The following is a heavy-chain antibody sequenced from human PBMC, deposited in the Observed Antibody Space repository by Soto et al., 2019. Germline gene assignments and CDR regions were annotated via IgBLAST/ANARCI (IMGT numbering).Heavy chain of an antibody. CDR1: PITFSNDW. D-gene: IGHD3-16*01. CDR2: IISGGSRV. V-gene: IGHV3-74*01. CDR3: ARRRTSKGGMDL. Sequence: DVCLRFSCAPSPITFSNDWKNWVRQGPGKGLQWVSRIISGGSRVSYADSVKGRSTIARGDAKNTLNLEMHSLPAEAPPVYHGARRRTSKGGMDLWGQGTTVTVSS. J-gene: IGHJ6*02.